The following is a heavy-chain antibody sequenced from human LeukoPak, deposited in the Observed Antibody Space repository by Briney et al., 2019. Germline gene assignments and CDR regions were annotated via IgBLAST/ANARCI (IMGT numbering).Heavy chain of an antibody. CDR3: RYDSSTFDY. V-gene: IGHV3-48*03. Sequence: GGSLRLSCAASGLTFSSYEMNWVRQAPGKGLEWVSYISGSGSTTHYADSVKGRFTISRDNAKNSLYLQMNSLRAEVTAVYYCRYDSSTFDYWGQGTLVTVSS. CDR1: GLTFSSYE. CDR2: ISGSGSTT. D-gene: IGHD5-12*01. J-gene: IGHJ4*02.